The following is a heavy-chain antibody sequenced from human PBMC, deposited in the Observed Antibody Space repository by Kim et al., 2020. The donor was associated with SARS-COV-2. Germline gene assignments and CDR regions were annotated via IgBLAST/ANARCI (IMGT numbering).Heavy chain of an antibody. CDR3: AKNQGTAAVKGVLDY. CDR1: GFVFSDYA. J-gene: IGHJ4*01. D-gene: IGHD6-13*01. V-gene: IGHV3-23*01. Sequence: GGSLRLSCAASGFVFSDYAMSWVRQAPGKGLEWVSAVTRIGYDTYYADSVRGRFTISRDSSRNTVFLQMTTLRAEDTAVYYCAKNQGTAAVKGVLDYWG. CDR2: VTRIGYDT.